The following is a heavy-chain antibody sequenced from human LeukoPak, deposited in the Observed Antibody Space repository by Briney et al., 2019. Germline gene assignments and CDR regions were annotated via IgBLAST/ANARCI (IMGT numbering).Heavy chain of an antibody. CDR2: IYYSGST. V-gene: IGHV4-39*01. Sequence: SESLSLTCTVSGGSISSSSYYWGWIRQPPGKGLEWIGSIYYSGSTYYNPSLKSRVTISVDTSKNQFSLMLSSVTAADTAVYYCARHRHYYDSSGYYCPPYYYYYMDVWGKGTTVTVSS. CDR1: GGSISSSSYY. D-gene: IGHD3-22*01. CDR3: ARHRHYYDSSGYYCPPYYYYYMDV. J-gene: IGHJ6*03.